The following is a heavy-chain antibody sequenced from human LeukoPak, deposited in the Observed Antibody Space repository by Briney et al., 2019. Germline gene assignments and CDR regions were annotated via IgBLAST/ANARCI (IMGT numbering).Heavy chain of an antibody. V-gene: IGHV1-2*02. J-gene: IGHJ4*02. D-gene: IGHD6-6*01. CDR3: ARGIEYSSSSSHFDY. Sequence: ASVKVSCKASGYTFTGYYMHWVRQAPGQGLEWMGWINPNSGGTNYAQKFQGRVSITRDTAISTAYMELSRIRSDDTAVYYCARGIEYSSSSSHFDYWGQGTLVTVSS. CDR2: INPNSGGT. CDR1: GYTFTGYY.